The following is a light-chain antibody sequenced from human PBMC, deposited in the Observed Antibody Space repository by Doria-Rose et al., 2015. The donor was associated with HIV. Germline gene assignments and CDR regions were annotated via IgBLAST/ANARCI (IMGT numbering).Light chain of an antibody. CDR3: QQRSNWPPIFT. CDR2: DAS. Sequence: EIVLTQSPATLSLSPGERATLSCRASQSVSGNLAWYQQKPGQAPRLLIYDASNRATGIPARFSGSGSGTDFTLTISSLEPEDFAVYLCQQRSNWPPIFTFGPGTKVDI. J-gene: IGKJ3*01. CDR1: QSVSGN. V-gene: IGKV3-11*01.